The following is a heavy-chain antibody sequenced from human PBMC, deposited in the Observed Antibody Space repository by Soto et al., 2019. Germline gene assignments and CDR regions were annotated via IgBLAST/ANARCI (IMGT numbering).Heavy chain of an antibody. D-gene: IGHD3-22*01. CDR1: GNTFMNHG. V-gene: IGHV1-18*04. CDR3: ATLRTSGYHTHYFFGMDV. CDR2: ISPYNDNT. Sequence: QVHLEQSGPEVQKPGASVKVACRASGNTFMNHGISWVRQAPGQGLEWMGFISPYNDNTNYAQNVQVRVSMTTDLSTITAYVELRRRRSDDTAVYSCATLRTSGYHTHYFFGMDVWGQWTTVAVSS. J-gene: IGHJ6*02.